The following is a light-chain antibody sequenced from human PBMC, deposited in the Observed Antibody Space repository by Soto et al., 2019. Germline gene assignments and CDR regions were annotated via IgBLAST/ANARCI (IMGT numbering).Light chain of an antibody. V-gene: IGKV1-17*01. Sequence: DIQMTQSPSSLSASVGDRVTITCRASQAIRNDLAWYQHKPGKAPKRLIYAASSLQSGVPSRFSGSGSETQCTLTISRLQPEDFATYYCIQHNNYPPLTFGGGTKVEIK. CDR1: QAIRND. CDR2: AAS. CDR3: IQHNNYPPLT. J-gene: IGKJ4*01.